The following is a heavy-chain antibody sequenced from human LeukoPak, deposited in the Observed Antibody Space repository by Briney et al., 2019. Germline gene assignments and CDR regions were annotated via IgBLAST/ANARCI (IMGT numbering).Heavy chain of an antibody. CDR2: INAGNGNT. CDR3: ARDYSSGWSFDY. CDR1: GYTFTSYA. D-gene: IGHD6-19*01. V-gene: IGHV1-3*01. Sequence: GASVKVSCKASGYTFTSYAMHWVRQAPGQRLEWMGWINAGNGNTKYSQKFQGRVTITRDTSASTAYVELSSLRSEDTAVYYCARDYSSGWSFDYWGQGTLVTVSS. J-gene: IGHJ4*02.